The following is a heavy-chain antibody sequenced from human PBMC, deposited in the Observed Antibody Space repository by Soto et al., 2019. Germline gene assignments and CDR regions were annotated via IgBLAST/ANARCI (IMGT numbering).Heavy chain of an antibody. V-gene: IGHV3-7*01. CDR2: IKQDGSEK. CDR3: ARYSGSYPYAFDI. CDR1: GFTFSSYW. D-gene: IGHD1-26*01. J-gene: IGHJ3*02. Sequence: PGGSLRLSCAASGFTFSSYWMSWVRQAPGKGLEWVANIKQDGSEKYYVDSVKGRFTISRDNAKNSLYLQMNSLRAEDTAVYYCARYSGSYPYAFDIWGQGTMVTVSS.